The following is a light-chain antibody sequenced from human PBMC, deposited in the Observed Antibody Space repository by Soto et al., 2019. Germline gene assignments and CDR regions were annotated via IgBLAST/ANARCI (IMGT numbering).Light chain of an antibody. V-gene: IGKV1-5*03. CDR1: QSISTW. Sequence: DIQMTQSPSTLSAFVGDRVSVTCRASQSISTWLAWYQQKPGQAPKLLIYRASSLQSGVPSRFSGSGPGTEFTLTISSLQTDDFATYYCLQYDNYWTFGQGTKVEIK. CDR3: LQYDNYWT. J-gene: IGKJ1*01. CDR2: RAS.